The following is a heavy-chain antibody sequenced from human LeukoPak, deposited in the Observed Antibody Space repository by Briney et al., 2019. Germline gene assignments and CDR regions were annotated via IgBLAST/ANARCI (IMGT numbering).Heavy chain of an antibody. Sequence: GRSLRLSCAASGFTFSSYAMHWVRPAPGKGLEWVAVISYDGSNKYYADSVKGRFTISRDNPKNTLYLQMNSLRAEDTAVYFCAKRGVVVRVILVGFHKEAYYFDSWGQGALVTVSS. CDR3: AKRGVVVRVILVGFHKEAYYFDS. CDR2: ISYDGSNK. CDR1: GFTFSSYA. J-gene: IGHJ4*02. V-gene: IGHV3-30*07. D-gene: IGHD3-10*01.